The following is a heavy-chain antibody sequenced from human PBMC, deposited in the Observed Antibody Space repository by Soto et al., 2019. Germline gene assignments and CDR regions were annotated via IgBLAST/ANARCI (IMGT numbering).Heavy chain of an antibody. V-gene: IGHV1-18*04. CDR3: ARDRGNFDWPPLGYFDL. CDR1: GYTFTSYG. D-gene: IGHD3-9*01. Sequence: ASVKVSCKASGYTFTSYGISWVRQAPGQGLEWMGWISAYNGNTNYAQKLQGRVTMTTETSTSTAYMELNSLRDDDTAVYYCARDRGNFDWPPLGYFDLWGQGTLVTVSS. J-gene: IGHJ4*02. CDR2: ISAYNGNT.